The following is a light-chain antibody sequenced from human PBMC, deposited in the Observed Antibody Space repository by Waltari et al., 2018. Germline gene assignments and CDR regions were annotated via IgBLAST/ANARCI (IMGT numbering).Light chain of an antibody. CDR2: VSS. CDR3: QHYVRLPAT. Sequence: IVLTQSPATLSLSPGERATLSCRASQSVRRSLASYQQKPVQAPKLRIYVSSTRATGIPDRFTGSGSVTDFSLTISSLEPEEFAIYFCQHYVRLPATFGQGTKVEIK. CDR1: QSVRRS. J-gene: IGKJ1*01. V-gene: IGKV3-20*01.